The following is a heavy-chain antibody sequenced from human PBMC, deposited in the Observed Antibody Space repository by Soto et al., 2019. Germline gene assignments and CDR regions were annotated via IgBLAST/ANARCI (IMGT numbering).Heavy chain of an antibody. V-gene: IGHV3-23*01. J-gene: IGHJ4*02. Sequence: EVQLLESGGILVHPGGSLRLSCAASGFTFSSYAMTWVRQAPGKGLEWVSAISVGGDSKYYADSVKGRFTISRDQSKNTLYLQMQSMRAEDKAVYFYEKARDKGADRDYFDYWGQGTLVTVSS. CDR2: ISVGGDSK. CDR1: GFTFSSYA. CDR3: EKARDKGADRDYFDY.